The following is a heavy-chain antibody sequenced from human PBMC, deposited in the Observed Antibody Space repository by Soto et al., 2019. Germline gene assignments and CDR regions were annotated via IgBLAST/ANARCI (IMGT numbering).Heavy chain of an antibody. Sequence: QVQLHQWGAGLLKPSETLSLTCAVYGGSFSGYYWSWSRQPPGKGLEWIGEINHSGSTNSNPSLKSRVTLSVDTSKHQFSLKLSSVTAAATAVYYCARHPIDACDIWGQGTIVTVAS. J-gene: IGHJ3*02. CDR1: GGSFSGYY. CDR2: INHSGST. CDR3: ARHPIDACDI. V-gene: IGHV4-34*01.